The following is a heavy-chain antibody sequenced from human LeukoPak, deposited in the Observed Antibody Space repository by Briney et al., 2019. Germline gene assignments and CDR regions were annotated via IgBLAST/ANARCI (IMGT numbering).Heavy chain of an antibody. Sequence: GGSLRLSCAASGFTVSSNYMSWVRQAPGKGLEWVAFIRYDGSNKYYADSVKGRFTISRDNSKNTLYLQMNSLRAEDTAVYYCAKDGGPGTTGTLPYYYYGMDVWGQGTTVTVSS. CDR3: AKDGGPGTTGTLPYYYYGMDV. D-gene: IGHD1-1*01. V-gene: IGHV3-30*02. CDR2: IRYDGSNK. J-gene: IGHJ6*02. CDR1: GFTVSSNY.